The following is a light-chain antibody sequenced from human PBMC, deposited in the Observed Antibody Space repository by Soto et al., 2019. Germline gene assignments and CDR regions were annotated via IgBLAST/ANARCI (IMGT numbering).Light chain of an antibody. Sequence: QSALTHPRSVSGSPGQSVTISCTGTSSDVGGYNYVSWYQQHPGKAPKLMIYDVSKRPSGVSNRFSGSKSGNTASLTISGLQAEDEAEYYCSSCTNINTRACVFGTGTKVTVL. CDR2: DVS. CDR3: SSCTNINTRACV. CDR1: SSDVGGYNY. V-gene: IGLV2-11*01. J-gene: IGLJ1*01.